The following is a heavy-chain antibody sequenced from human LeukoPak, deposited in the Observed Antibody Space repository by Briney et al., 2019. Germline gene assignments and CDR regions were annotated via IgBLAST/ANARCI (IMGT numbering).Heavy chain of an antibody. J-gene: IGHJ4*02. CDR2: ISSSSSTI. CDR3: ARDLDYIWGSYRYRGYYFDY. D-gene: IGHD3-16*02. Sequence: PGGSLRLSCAASGFTFSTYSMNWVRQAPGKGLEWVSYISSSSSTIYYADSVKGRFTISRDNAKNSLYLQMNSLRAEDTAVYYCARDLDYIWGSYRYRGYYFDYWGQGTLVTVSS. V-gene: IGHV3-48*01. CDR1: GFTFSTYS.